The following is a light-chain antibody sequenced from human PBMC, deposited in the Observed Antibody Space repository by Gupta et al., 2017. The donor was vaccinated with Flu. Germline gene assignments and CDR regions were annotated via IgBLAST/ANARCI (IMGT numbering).Light chain of an antibody. Sequence: SITISCTGTSSDIGFYNYVSWYQQHPGKAPKLMIYDVSSRPSGVSNRFSGSKSGNTASLTISGLQGEDEADYYCSSYTGSSNVLFGGGTKLAVL. J-gene: IGLJ3*02. CDR1: SSDIGFYNY. CDR3: SSYTGSSNVL. V-gene: IGLV2-14*03. CDR2: DVS.